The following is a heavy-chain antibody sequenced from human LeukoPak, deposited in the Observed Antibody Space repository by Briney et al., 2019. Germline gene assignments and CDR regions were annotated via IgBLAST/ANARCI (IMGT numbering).Heavy chain of an antibody. V-gene: IGHV3-20*04. CDR1: GFTFDDYG. CDR2: INWNGGST. CDR3: ARAQSVRFLEWNYDY. Sequence: GGSLRLSCAASGFTFDDYGMSWVRQAPGKGLEWVSGINWNGGSTGYADSVKGRFTISRDNAKSSLYLQMNSLRAEDTAVYYCARAQSVRFLEWNYDYWGQGTLVTVSS. D-gene: IGHD3-3*01. J-gene: IGHJ4*02.